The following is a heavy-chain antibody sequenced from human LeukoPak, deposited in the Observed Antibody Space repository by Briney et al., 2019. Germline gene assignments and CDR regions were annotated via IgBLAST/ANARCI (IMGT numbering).Heavy chain of an antibody. CDR1: GYTFTSYD. CDR3: ARGIAVAGYYFDY. V-gene: IGHV1-8*01. J-gene: IGHJ4*02. CDR2: MNTNSGNT. Sequence: ASETLSCTSAGYTFTSYDISWVRQAPGQGLEWMGWMNTNSGNTGYAQKCQGRVAMTRNTSISTAYMELSSLRSEDTAVYYCARGIAVAGYYFDYWGEGTLVTVSS. D-gene: IGHD6-19*01.